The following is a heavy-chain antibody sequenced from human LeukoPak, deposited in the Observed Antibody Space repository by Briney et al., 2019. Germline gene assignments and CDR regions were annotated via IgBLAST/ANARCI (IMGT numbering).Heavy chain of an antibody. CDR2: ISRSSSYI. Sequence: GGSLRLSCAASGFTFSSYSMNWVRQAPGKGLEWVSSISRSSSYIYYADSVKGRFTISRDNAKNSLYLQMNSLRAEDTAVYYCARDYQWGYGDYVGYWGQGTLVTVSS. D-gene: IGHD4-17*01. CDR3: ARDYQWGYGDYVGY. V-gene: IGHV3-21*01. J-gene: IGHJ4*02. CDR1: GFTFSSYS.